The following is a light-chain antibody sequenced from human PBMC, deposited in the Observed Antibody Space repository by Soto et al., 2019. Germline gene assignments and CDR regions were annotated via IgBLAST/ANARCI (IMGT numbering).Light chain of an antibody. CDR2: ATS. CDR1: QSISRSD. Sequence: EIVLTQSPGTVSLSPGESATLSCRASQSISRSDLAWYQHRPGQSPRLLICATSTRATGIPDRFTGGGSGTGFTLTISRLEPEDSAVYYWQQYGPSPTFGGGTKVDIK. CDR3: QQYGPSPT. V-gene: IGKV3-20*01. J-gene: IGKJ4*01.